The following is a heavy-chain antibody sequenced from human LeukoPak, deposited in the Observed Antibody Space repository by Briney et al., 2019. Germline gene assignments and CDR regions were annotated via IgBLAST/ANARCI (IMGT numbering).Heavy chain of an antibody. Sequence: SVKVSCKAPGGTFTSYSYAISWVRQAPGQGLEWMGGIIPLVGSAAYAQKFQGRVTISTDEATNTVHMEVSSLTSDDTAVYYCAREVGASYLDHWGQGTLVTVSS. J-gene: IGHJ4*02. CDR3: AREVGASYLDH. D-gene: IGHD1-26*01. V-gene: IGHV1-69*05. CDR2: IIPLVGSA. CDR1: GGTFTSYSYA.